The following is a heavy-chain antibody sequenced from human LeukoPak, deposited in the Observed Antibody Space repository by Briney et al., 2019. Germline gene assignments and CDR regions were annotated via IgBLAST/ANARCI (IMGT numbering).Heavy chain of an antibody. D-gene: IGHD2/OR15-2a*01. J-gene: IGHJ4*02. Sequence: ASVTVSCKSSGYTFTGYFMQWVRQAPGQGPEWMGWINPNSGGKNYAQKFQGRVIMTRDTSISTAYMGLSRLRSDDTAVYYCARVSEYYYFDYWGQGTLVTVSS. CDR3: ARVSEYYYFDY. CDR2: INPNSGGK. CDR1: GYTFTGYF. V-gene: IGHV1-2*02.